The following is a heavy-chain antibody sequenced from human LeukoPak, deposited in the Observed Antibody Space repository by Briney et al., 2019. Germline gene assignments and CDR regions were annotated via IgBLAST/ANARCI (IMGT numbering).Heavy chain of an antibody. CDR2: IGPTGSDR. Sequence: GGSLRLSCTASGLTFSTSGFNWVRQAPGKGLEWVASIGPTGSDRYHADSIKGRFTISRDNAKNTLYLQMNSLRAEDTAVYYCARQYNYGLDYWGQGTLVTVSS. CDR3: ARQYNYGLDY. D-gene: IGHD5-24*01. J-gene: IGHJ4*02. CDR1: GLTFSTSG. V-gene: IGHV3-21*01.